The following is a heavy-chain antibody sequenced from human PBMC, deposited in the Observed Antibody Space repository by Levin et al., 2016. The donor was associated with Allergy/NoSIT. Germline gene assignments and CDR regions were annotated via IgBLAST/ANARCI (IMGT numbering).Heavy chain of an antibody. D-gene: IGHD3-9*01. CDR1: GYTFSSYD. CDR2: MNANTGKT. V-gene: IGHV1-8*01. Sequence: ASVKVSCKASGYTFSSYDINWVRQASGQGLEWMGWMNANTGKTGSAQRFEGRVTMTWDTSISTAYMELSSLRSEDTAVYYCARGRRKDYEILTNYYVWGQGTLVTVSS. J-gene: IGHJ4*02. CDR3: ARGRRKDYEILTNYYV.